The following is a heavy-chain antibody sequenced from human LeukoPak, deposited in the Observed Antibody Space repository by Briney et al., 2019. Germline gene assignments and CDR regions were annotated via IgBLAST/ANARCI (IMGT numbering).Heavy chain of an antibody. CDR1: GFTFSNYW. Sequence: GGSLRLSCAASGFTFSNYWMSWVRQAPGKGLEWVANIKQDGSEKYYADSVKGRFSISRDNAKNSLYLQMNSLRAEDTAVYYCARGGYSSGCLDYWGQGTLVTVSS. CDR3: ARGGYSSGCLDY. D-gene: IGHD6-19*01. V-gene: IGHV3-7*02. CDR2: IKQDGSEK. J-gene: IGHJ4*02.